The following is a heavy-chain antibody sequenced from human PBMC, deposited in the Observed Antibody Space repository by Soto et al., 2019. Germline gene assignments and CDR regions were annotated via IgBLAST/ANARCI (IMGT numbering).Heavy chain of an antibody. D-gene: IGHD4-17*01. Sequence: EVQLVESGGGLVKPGGSLRLSCAASGFTFSNAWLSWVRQAPGKGLEWVGRIKIKTDGGTTDYAAPVTGRFTISRDDSKNTLYLQMNSLTTEDTAVYYWTTDLSRTVSTGSLADYWGQGTLVTVSS. J-gene: IGHJ4*02. CDR3: TTDLSRTVSTGSLADY. CDR1: GFTFSNAW. V-gene: IGHV3-15*01. CDR2: IKIKTDGGTT.